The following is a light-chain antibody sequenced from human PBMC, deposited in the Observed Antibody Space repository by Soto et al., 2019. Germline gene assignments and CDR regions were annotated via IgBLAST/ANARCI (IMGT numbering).Light chain of an antibody. J-gene: IGLJ1*01. CDR3: CSYAGSNLHYV. Sequence: QSVLNQPPSVSRSPGQSVTISFFWAGSDVGGYNYVYWYQQHPGKAPQLMIYDVTKRPSGVPDRFSGSKSGNTASLTISGLQAEDEADYYCCSYAGSNLHYVFGLGTKVTVL. CDR2: DVT. V-gene: IGLV2-11*01. CDR1: GSDVGGYNY.